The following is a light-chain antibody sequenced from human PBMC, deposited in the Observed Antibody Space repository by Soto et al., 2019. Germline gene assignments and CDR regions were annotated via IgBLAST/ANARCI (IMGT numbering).Light chain of an antibody. CDR1: QSISSSS. V-gene: IGKV3-20*01. J-gene: IGKJ1*01. CDR3: QQYGSSPQT. CDR2: GAS. Sequence: EIVLTQSPGTLSLSPGERATLSCRASQSISSSSLAWYQQKPGQAPRLLIYGASSRATGIPDRFSGSGSATDFPLTISRLEPEDFAVYYCQQYGSSPQTFGQGTKVEIK.